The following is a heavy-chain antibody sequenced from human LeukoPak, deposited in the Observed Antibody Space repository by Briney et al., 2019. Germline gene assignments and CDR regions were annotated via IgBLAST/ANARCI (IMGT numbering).Heavy chain of an antibody. CDR2: IYYSGST. CDR1: GGSISSYY. J-gene: IGHJ4*02. CDR3: ARLEGDRYYFDY. V-gene: IGHV4-59*08. Sequence: KSSETLSLTCTVSGGSISSYYWSWIRQPPGKGLEWIGYIYYSGSTNYNPSLKSRVTISVDTSKNQFSLKLSSVTAADTAVYYCARLEGDRYYFDYWGQEPLVTVSS. D-gene: IGHD2-21*02.